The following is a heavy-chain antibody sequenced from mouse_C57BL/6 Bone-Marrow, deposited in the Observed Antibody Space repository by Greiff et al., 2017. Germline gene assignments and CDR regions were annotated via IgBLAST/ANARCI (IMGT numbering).Heavy chain of an antibody. CDR1: GYTFTSYW. CDR2: IHPNSGST. Sequence: VQLQQPGAELVKPGASVKLSCKASGYTFTSYWMHWVKQRPGQGLEWIGMIHPNSGSTNYNEKFKSKATLTVDKSSSTAYMQLSSLTSEDSAVYYCARRGLYYYGSTTFDYWGQGTTLTVSS. CDR3: ARRGLYYYGSTTFDY. J-gene: IGHJ2*01. D-gene: IGHD1-1*01. V-gene: IGHV1-64*01.